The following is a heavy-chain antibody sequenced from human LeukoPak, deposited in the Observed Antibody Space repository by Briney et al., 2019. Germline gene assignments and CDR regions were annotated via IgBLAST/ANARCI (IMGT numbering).Heavy chain of an antibody. CDR3: ARATTGAGYYYMDV. V-gene: IGHV1-18*01. Sequence: ASVKVSCKASGYTFTNYGISWVRQAPGQGLEWMGWISAYNGYTDYAQKLQFRVTMTTDTSTSTAYMELSSLRSEDTAVYYCARATTGAGYYYMDVWGKGTTVTVSS. D-gene: IGHD1-1*01. CDR1: GYTFTNYG. J-gene: IGHJ6*03. CDR2: ISAYNGYT.